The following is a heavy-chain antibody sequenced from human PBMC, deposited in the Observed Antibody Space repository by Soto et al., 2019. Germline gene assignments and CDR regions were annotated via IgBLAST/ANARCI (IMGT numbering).Heavy chain of an antibody. V-gene: IGHV1-8*01. CDR2: MKPNSGNT. D-gene: IGHD5-12*01. J-gene: IGHJ6*03. CDR1: GYTFTSYD. Sequence: QVQLVQSGAEVKKPGASVKVSCKASGYTFTSYDINWVRQATGQGLGWMGWMKPNSGNTGDAQKFQGRVTMTRNTSISTAYMELSSLRSEDTAVYYCARGKRGCDWRYFYYYMDVWGKGTTVTVSS. CDR3: ARGKRGCDWRYFYYYMDV.